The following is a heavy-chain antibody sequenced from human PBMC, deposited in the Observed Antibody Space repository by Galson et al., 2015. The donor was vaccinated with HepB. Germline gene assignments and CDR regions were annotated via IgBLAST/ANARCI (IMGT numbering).Heavy chain of an antibody. CDR3: TTDVAVPSGIYYYYYMDV. V-gene: IGHV3-15*07. CDR2: TKSKTDGGTT. CDR1: GFTFSNAR. D-gene: IGHD2-15*01. J-gene: IGHJ6*03. Sequence: SLRLSCAASGFTFSNARMNWVRQAPGKGLEWVGRTKSKTDGGTTDYAAPVKGRFTISRDDSKNTLYLQMNSLKTEDTAVYYCTTDVAVPSGIYYYYYMDVWGKGTTVTVSS.